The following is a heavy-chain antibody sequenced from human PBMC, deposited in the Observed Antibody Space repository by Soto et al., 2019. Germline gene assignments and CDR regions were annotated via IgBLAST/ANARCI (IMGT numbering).Heavy chain of an antibody. CDR3: ARDRGNEANDYCFDAVAD. CDR1: GSSVRSYS. Sequence: XRTLTLAFVASGSSVRSYSKTGVRKAPGKGLEWVSAIRGFSPYTFYADSVKGRFTISRDNAKNPLYLQMTHLRAEDTAVYYCARDRGNEANDYCFDAVADWGQGTRGTFSS. D-gene: IGHD6-19*01. V-gene: IGHV3-21*01. CDR2: IRGFSPYT. J-gene: IGHJ4*01.